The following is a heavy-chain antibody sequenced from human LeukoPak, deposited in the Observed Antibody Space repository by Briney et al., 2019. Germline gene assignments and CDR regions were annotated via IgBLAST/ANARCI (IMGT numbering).Heavy chain of an antibody. Sequence: SVKVSCKASGGTFSSFAINWVRQAPGQGLEWLGRIIPVLDVTHYAQNFQGRVTITADKSTTTAYMDLTDLVSEDTALYYRAKGGPAAPFDHWGQGTLVSVSS. V-gene: IGHV1-69*04. J-gene: IGHJ4*02. D-gene: IGHD6-13*01. CDR3: AKGGPAAPFDH. CDR1: GGTFSSFA. CDR2: IIPVLDVT.